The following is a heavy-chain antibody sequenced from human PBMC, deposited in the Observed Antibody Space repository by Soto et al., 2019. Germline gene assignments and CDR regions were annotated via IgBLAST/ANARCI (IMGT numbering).Heavy chain of an antibody. V-gene: IGHV1-8*01. CDR2: MNPNSGNT. J-gene: IGHJ5*02. D-gene: IGHD6-6*01. Sequence: ASVKVSCKASGYTFTSYDINWVRQATGQGLEWMGWMNPNSGNTDYAQKFQGRVTMTRNTSISTAYMELSSLRSEDTAVYYCASVGYSSSSGWFDPWGQGTLVTVSS. CDR3: ASVGYSSSSGWFDP. CDR1: GYTFTSYD.